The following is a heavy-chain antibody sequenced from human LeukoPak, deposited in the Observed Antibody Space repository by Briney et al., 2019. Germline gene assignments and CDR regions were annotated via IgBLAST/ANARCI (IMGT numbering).Heavy chain of an antibody. D-gene: IGHD1-26*01. CDR2: IRSNAYDGTT. V-gene: IGHV3-49*03. CDR1: GFTFDDYA. Sequence: SLRLSCTASGFTFDDYAMSWSRQAPGKGLEWISFIRSNAYDGTTECAASVKGRFTISRDDSKNIVYLHMNSLRVEDTAVYYCTKDGEDGTYYDYWGQGTLVTVSS. CDR3: TKDGEDGTYYDY. J-gene: IGHJ4*02.